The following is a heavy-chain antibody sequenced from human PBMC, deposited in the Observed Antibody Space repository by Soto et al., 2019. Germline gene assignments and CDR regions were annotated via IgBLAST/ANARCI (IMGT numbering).Heavy chain of an antibody. CDR1: GFTFSDYY. J-gene: IGHJ6*04. CDR2: ISSGGSSI. CDR3: ASGLTGPYYYGMDV. Sequence: QVQLVESGGGLVKPGGSLRLSCVVSGFTFSDYYMSWLRQAPGKGLEWVSYISSGGSSIYYADSVKGRCTISRDNAKNSLYLQMNSLRAEDTAVYYCASGLTGPYYYGMDVWGEGTTVTVSS. V-gene: IGHV3-11*01. D-gene: IGHD3-9*01.